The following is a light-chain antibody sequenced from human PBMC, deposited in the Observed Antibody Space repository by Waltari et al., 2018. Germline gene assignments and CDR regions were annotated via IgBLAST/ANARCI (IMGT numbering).Light chain of an antibody. J-gene: IGKJ1*01. Sequence: EIVLTQSPGTLYLSPGERATLSCRASQSVSRTLAWYQQKPGQAPRLLIYDASTRATGIADRFSGSGSGTDFSLTISRLEPEDFAVYYCQKYGRLPATFGQGTKVEIK. CDR1: QSVSRT. CDR2: DAS. CDR3: QKYGRLPAT. V-gene: IGKV3-20*01.